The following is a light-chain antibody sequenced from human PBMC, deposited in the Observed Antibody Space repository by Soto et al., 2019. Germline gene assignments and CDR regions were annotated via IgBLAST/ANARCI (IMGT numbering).Light chain of an antibody. CDR1: SSDVGSYNR. Sequence: LTQPPSVSGSPGQSVTISCTGTSSDVGSYNRLSWYQQPPGTAPKLIMYEVNTRPSGVPDRFSGSKSGSTASLTISGLQAEDEADYYCSLYISGSTYVFGTGTKVTVL. CDR2: EVN. J-gene: IGLJ1*01. CDR3: SLYISGSTYV. V-gene: IGLV2-18*01.